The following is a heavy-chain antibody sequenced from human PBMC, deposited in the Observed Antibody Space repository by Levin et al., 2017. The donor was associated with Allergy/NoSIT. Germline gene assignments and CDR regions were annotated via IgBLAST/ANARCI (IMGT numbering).Heavy chain of an antibody. D-gene: IGHD3-22*01. Sequence: SVKVSCKASGGTFSSYAISWVRQAPGQGLEWMGRIIPILGIANYAQKFQGRVTITADKSTSTAYMELSSLRSEDTAVYYCARALYYYDSSGYYAPRYFDYWGQGTLVTVSS. CDR2: IIPILGIA. J-gene: IGHJ4*02. CDR3: ARALYYYDSSGYYAPRYFDY. CDR1: GGTFSSYA. V-gene: IGHV1-69*04.